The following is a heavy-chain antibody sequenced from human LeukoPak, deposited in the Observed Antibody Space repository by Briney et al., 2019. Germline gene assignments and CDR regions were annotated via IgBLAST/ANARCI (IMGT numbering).Heavy chain of an antibody. J-gene: IGHJ5*02. CDR3: ARDGGSYGSGSRNWFDP. CDR2: IIPIFGTA. CDR1: GGTLSSYA. D-gene: IGHD3-10*01. Sequence: VASVKVSCKASGGTLSSYAISWVRQAPGQGLEWMGGIIPIFGTANYAQKFQGRVTITADKSTSTAYMELSSLRSEDTAVYYCARDGGSYGSGSRNWFDPWGPGTLVTVSS. V-gene: IGHV1-69*06.